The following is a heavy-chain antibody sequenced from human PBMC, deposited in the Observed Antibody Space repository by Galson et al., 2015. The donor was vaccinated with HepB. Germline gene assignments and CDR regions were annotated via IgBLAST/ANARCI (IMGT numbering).Heavy chain of an antibody. Sequence: SLRLSCAASGFRFNDYGMHWVRQPPGKGLEWVAMILWDGSNKHYEPAVKGRFTISRDNSKNTLYLQMNSLRAEDTAVYYCAKDRGGHCGGDCYSSFDPWGQGTLVTVSS. J-gene: IGHJ5*02. D-gene: IGHD2-21*02. V-gene: IGHV3-30*18. CDR2: ILWDGSNK. CDR1: GFRFNDYG. CDR3: AKDRGGHCGGDCYSSFDP.